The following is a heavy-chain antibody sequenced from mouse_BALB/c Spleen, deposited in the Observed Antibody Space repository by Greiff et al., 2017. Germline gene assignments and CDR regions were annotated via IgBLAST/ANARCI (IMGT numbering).Heavy chain of an antibody. D-gene: IGHD1-2*01. Sequence: VMLVESGPGLVQPSQSLSITCTVSGFSLTSYGVHWVRQSPGKGLEWLGVIWSGGSTDYNAAFISRLSISKDNSKSQVFFKMNSLQANDTAIYYCARCRTTTATFAYWGQGTLVTVSA. J-gene: IGHJ3*01. CDR1: GFSLTSYG. V-gene: IGHV2-2*02. CDR2: IWSGGST. CDR3: ARCRTTTATFAY.